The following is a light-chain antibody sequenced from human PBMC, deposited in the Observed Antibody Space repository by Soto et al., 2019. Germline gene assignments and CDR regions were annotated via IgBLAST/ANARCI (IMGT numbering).Light chain of an antibody. Sequence: EIVMTQSPGTLSVSPGERATVSCRASQSVSSNLAWYQQKPGQAPRLLIYGASTRATGIPARFSGSGSGTEFTLTIGSLQSEDFAVYYCQQYNNWPRTFGQGTKLEIK. CDR1: QSVSSN. V-gene: IGKV3-15*01. CDR2: GAS. CDR3: QQYNNWPRT. J-gene: IGKJ2*01.